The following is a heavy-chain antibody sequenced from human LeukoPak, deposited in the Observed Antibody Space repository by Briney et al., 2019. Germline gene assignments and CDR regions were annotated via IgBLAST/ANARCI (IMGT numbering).Heavy chain of an antibody. CDR1: GGSITGYY. CDR2: IYYSGST. V-gene: IGHV4-59*08. CDR3: ASHSRARTTWGAIDP. Sequence: SETLSLTCTVSGGSITGYYWNWIRQPPGKGLEWIGYIYYSGSTTYNPSLKSRVTISVDTSKNQFSLKLSSVTAADTAVYYCASHSRARTTWGAIDPWGQGTLVTVSS. J-gene: IGHJ5*02. D-gene: IGHD1-1*01.